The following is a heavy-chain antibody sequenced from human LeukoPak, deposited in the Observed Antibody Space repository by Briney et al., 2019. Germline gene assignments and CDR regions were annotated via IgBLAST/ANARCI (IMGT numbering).Heavy chain of an antibody. CDR3: ARGDSSGADYYYYMDV. D-gene: IGHD6-19*01. Sequence: GGSLRLSCAASGFTFSEYEMNWVRQAPGKGLEWVSYISSRASIIYYSDSVKGRFTISRDNAKNSLYLQMNSLRDEDTAVYYCARGDSSGADYYYYMDVWGKGNTVTISS. V-gene: IGHV3-48*03. J-gene: IGHJ6*03. CDR1: GFTFSEYE. CDR2: ISSRASII.